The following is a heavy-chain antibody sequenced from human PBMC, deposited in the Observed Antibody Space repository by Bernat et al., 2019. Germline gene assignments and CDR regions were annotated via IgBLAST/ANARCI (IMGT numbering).Heavy chain of an antibody. Sequence: QVQLVESGGGVVQPGRSLRLSCAASGFTFSSYGMHWVRQAPGKGLEWVAVISYDGSNKYYADSVKGRFTISRDNSQNTLYLQMNSLRAEDTAVYYCAKDHGGKTGAFDYWGQGTLVTVSS. CDR1: GFTFSSYG. J-gene: IGHJ4*02. CDR3: AKDHGGKTGAFDY. V-gene: IGHV3-30*18. D-gene: IGHD1-1*01. CDR2: ISYDGSNK.